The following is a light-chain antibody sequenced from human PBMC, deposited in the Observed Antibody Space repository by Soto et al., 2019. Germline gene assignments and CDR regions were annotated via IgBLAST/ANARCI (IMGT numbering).Light chain of an antibody. V-gene: IGLV1-44*01. Sequence: QSVLTQPPSASGTPGQRVSISCSGSSSNIGSKTVSWYQHVPGTAPKLLIHANDQRPSGVPDRFSGSKSDTSASLAISGLQSEDEADYYCAAWDDSLKGVVFGGGTQLTVL. J-gene: IGLJ7*01. CDR1: SSNIGSKT. CDR2: AND. CDR3: AAWDDSLKGVV.